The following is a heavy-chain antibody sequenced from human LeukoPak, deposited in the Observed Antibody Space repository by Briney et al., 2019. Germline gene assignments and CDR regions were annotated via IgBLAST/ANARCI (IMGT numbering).Heavy chain of an antibody. CDR3: GMKTPGTHPFDY. CDR2: SGTVGDT. V-gene: IGHV3-23*01. CDR1: GFTFGSYA. Sequence: GGSLRLSCAASGFTFGSYAMNWVRQAPGKGLEWVSASGTVGDTYYADSVRGRFTISRDNSKGTLDLQMTSLRAEDTAVYYCGMKTPGTHPFDYWGQGTLVTVSP. J-gene: IGHJ4*02. D-gene: IGHD6-13*01.